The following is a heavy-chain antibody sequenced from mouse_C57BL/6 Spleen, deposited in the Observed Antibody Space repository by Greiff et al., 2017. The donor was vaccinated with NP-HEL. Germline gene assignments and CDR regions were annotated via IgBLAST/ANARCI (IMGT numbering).Heavy chain of an antibody. V-gene: IGHV1-69*01. CDR3: ARGGQLRLRIAY. CDR1: GYTFTSYW. J-gene: IGHJ3*01. Sequence: QVQLQQSGAELVMPGASVKLSCKASGYTFTSYWMHWVKQRPGQGLEWIGEIDPSDSYTNYNQKFKGKSTLTVDKSSSTAYMQLSSLTSEDSAVYYCARGGQLRLRIAYWGEGTLVTVSA. D-gene: IGHD3-2*02. CDR2: IDPSDSYT.